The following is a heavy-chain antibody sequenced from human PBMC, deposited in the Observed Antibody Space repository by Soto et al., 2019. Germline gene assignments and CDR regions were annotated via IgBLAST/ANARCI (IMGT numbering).Heavy chain of an antibody. CDR3: AKVSTISGWYSRFDS. J-gene: IGHJ4*02. V-gene: IGHV3-30*18. CDR1: GFTFSHYG. CDR2: LSNDGVNT. Sequence: GVSLRLSCEASGFTFSHYGMFWVRHGPGTGLAWVAALSNDGVNTYYPDSVKGRFTISRDNSRNPLPLELTSLTAEDTAAYCCAKVSTISGWYSRFDSWGQGT. D-gene: IGHD6-19*01.